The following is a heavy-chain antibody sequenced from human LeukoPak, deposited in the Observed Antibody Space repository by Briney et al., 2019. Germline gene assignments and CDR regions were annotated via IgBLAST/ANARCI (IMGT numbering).Heavy chain of an antibody. Sequence: SETLSLTCTVSGGSISSSSYYWGWIRQPPGKGLEWIGSIYYSGSTYYNPSLKSRVTISVDTSKNQFSLKLSSVTAADTAVYYCARAGVTHRRGRHNWFDPWGQGTLVTVSS. CDR1: GGSISSSSYY. CDR3: ARAGVTHRRGRHNWFDP. J-gene: IGHJ5*02. CDR2: IYYSGST. V-gene: IGHV4-39*07. D-gene: IGHD1-26*01.